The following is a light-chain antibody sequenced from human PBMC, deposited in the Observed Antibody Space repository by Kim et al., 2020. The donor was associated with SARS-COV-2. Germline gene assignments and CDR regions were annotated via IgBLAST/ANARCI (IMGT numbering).Light chain of an antibody. CDR2: TAS. Sequence: EIVMTQSPATLSVSPGEGVTLSCRASQSISTNLGWYQQKPGQAPRLLIYTASTWATGIPARFSGSGSGTEFTLTISSLQSEDFAVYCCQQYYGCALTFGQGTKVEIK. J-gene: IGKJ1*01. V-gene: IGKV3-15*01. CDR1: QSISTN. CDR3: QQYYGCALT.